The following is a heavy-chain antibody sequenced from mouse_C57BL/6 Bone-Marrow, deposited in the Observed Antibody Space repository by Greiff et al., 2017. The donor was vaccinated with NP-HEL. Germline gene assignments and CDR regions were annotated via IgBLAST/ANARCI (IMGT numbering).Heavy chain of an antibody. D-gene: IGHD1-1*01. CDR3: TGAYYGSPYWYFDV. CDR1: GFTFSNYW. J-gene: IGHJ1*03. V-gene: IGHV6-3*01. Sequence: EVKLMESGGGLVQPGGSMKLSCVASGFTFSNYWMNWVRQSPEKGLEWVAQIRLKSDNYATHYAESVKGRFTISRDDSKSSVYLQMNNLRAEDTGMYYCTGAYYGSPYWYFDVWGTGTTVTVSS. CDR2: IRLKSDNYAT.